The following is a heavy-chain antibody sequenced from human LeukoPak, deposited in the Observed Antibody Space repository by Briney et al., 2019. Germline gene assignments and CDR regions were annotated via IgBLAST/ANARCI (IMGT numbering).Heavy chain of an antibody. CDR1: GFTFSTFS. CDR2: ITTGGSSI. D-gene: IGHD6-19*01. CDR3: AKVSRSGWYQGWFDS. Sequence: PGGSLRLSCAASGFTFSTFSMTWVRQAAGKGLECVSHITTGGSSIFYADSVKGRFTISRDNAKGSLYLQMNSLRAEDTALYYCAKVSRSGWYQGWFDSWGQGTLVTVSS. J-gene: IGHJ5*01. V-gene: IGHV3-48*03.